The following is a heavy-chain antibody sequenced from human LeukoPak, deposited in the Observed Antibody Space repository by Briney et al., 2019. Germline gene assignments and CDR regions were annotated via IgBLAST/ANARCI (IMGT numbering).Heavy chain of an antibody. Sequence: KPSETLSLICVVSSYSIGSGYYWGWIRQPPGKGLEWIGTISHSGTTYYNPSLKSRVTISIDTAKNQFFLELMSVTAADTAVYYCARFESTSGRGFDPWGQGTLVTVSS. CDR2: ISHSGTT. J-gene: IGHJ5*02. CDR1: SYSIGSGYY. D-gene: IGHD2-2*01. CDR3: ARFESTSGRGFDP. V-gene: IGHV4-38-2*01.